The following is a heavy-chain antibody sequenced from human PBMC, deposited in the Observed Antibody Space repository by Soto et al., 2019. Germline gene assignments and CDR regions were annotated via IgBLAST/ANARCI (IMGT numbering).Heavy chain of an antibody. CDR1: GGTFSSYA. D-gene: IGHD3-22*01. J-gene: IGHJ6*02. CDR3: ARVGRGYYYDSSGSTPGGMDV. CDR2: IIPIFGTA. V-gene: IGHV1-69*13. Sequence: SVKVSCKASGGTFSSYAISWVRQAPGQGLEWMGGIIPIFGTANYAQKFQGRVTITADESTSTAYMELSSLRSEDTAVYYCARVGRGYYYDSSGSTPGGMDVWGQGTTVTVPS.